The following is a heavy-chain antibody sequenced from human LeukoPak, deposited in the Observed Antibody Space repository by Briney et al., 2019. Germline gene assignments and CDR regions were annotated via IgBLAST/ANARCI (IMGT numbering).Heavy chain of an antibody. CDR3: ARKNYYYYYMDV. CDR1: GGSISSSSYY. J-gene: IGHJ6*03. V-gene: IGHV4-39*01. CDR2: IYYSGST. Sequence: SETLSLTCTVSGGSISSSSYYWGWIRQPPGKGLEWIGSIYYSGSTYYNPSLKSRVAISVDTSKNQFSLKLSSVTAADTAVYYCARKNYYYYYMDVWGKGTTVTVSS.